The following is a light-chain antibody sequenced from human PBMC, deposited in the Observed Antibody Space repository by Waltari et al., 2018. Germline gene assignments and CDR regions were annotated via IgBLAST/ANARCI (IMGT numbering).Light chain of an antibody. CDR1: QTIDTF. Sequence: DIQMTQSPPSLSAYLGDRVTITCRAGQTIDTFLNWYQQKSGEAPTLLIYASSSLLRGVPSRFSGSGSGTYFTLTISSLQPEDFATYYCQQTRTTPWTFGQGTKV. CDR3: QQTRTTPWT. V-gene: IGKV1-39*01. J-gene: IGKJ1*01. CDR2: ASS.